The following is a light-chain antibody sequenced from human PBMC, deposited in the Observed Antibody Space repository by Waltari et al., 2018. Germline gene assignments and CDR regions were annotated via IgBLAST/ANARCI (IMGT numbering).Light chain of an antibody. CDR2: AAS. V-gene: IGKV1-39*01. Sequence: DIQMTQSPSSLSASVGDRVTITGRASQSISNYLNWYQQKPGKAPNLLIYAASTLQSGVPSRFSGRGSGTHFTLTISTLQPEDFATYYCQQSYSTPLTFDQGTRLEIK. CDR3: QQSYSTPLT. J-gene: IGKJ5*01. CDR1: QSISNY.